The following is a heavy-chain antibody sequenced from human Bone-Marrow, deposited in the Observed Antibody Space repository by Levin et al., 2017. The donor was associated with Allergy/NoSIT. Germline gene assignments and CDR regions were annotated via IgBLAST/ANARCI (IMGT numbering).Heavy chain of an antibody. V-gene: IGHV1-18*01. CDR2: ISAHNGNT. J-gene: IGHJ4*02. CDR3: AASISLVRGVPKYYFDY. CDR1: GYTFTSFD. Sequence: GESLKISCMASGYTFTSFDISWVRQAPGQGLEWMGWISAHNGNTKYAQKIQGRVTMTTDTSTTTAYMELRSLKSDDTAVYYCAASISLVRGVPKYYFDYWGQGSLVIVSS. D-gene: IGHD3-10*01.